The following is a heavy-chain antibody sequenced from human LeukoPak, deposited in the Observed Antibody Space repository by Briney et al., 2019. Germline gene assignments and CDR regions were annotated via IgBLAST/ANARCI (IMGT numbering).Heavy chain of an antibody. J-gene: IGHJ4*02. CDR1: GYTFTGYH. D-gene: IGHD2-2*01. CDR2: ISAYNGNI. CDR3: ARGRYCSSTSCSPSFYFDF. V-gene: IGHV1-18*04. Sequence: ASVKVSCKASGYTFTGYHMHWVRQAPGQGLEWMGWISAYNGNINYAQNFQGRVTMTTDTSTSTAYMELRSLRSDDTAVYYCARGRYCSSTSCSPSFYFDFWGQGTLVTVSS.